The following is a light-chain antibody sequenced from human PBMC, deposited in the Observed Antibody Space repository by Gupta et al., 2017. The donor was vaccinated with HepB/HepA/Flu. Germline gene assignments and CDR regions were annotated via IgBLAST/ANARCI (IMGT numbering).Light chain of an antibody. CDR3: QQASSSPYT. CDR1: QGIGRW. CDR2: AAS. J-gene: IGKJ2*01. Sequence: SPSSVSASVGDRVTITCRASQGIGRWLAWYQQKPGKAPNLLIYAASTLLPGVPSRFSGSGSGTHFTLTISSLQPEDFATYFCQQASSSPYTFGQGTKLETK. V-gene: IGKV1-12*01.